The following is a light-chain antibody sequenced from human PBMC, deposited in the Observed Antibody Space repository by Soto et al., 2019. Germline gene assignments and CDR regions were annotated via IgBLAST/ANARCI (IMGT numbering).Light chain of an antibody. Sequence: QSVLTQPASVSGSPGQSITISCSGTSSDIYDSASVSWYQQHPGKAPKLIIFALSNRPSGVSHRFSGSRSANTASLTISGLQAEDEADYYCNSYTTSATYVFGSGTKLTVL. CDR2: ALS. J-gene: IGLJ1*01. CDR3: NSYTTSATYV. V-gene: IGLV2-14*01. CDR1: SSDIYDSAS.